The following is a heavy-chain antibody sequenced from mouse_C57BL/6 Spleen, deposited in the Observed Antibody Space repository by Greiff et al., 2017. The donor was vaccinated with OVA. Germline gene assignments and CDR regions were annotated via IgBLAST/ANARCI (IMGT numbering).Heavy chain of an antibody. V-gene: IGHV1-50*01. CDR3: ARISGDYFDY. J-gene: IGHJ2*01. Sequence: QVQLQQSGAELVKPGASVKLSCKASGYTFTSYWMQWVKQRPGQGLEWIGEIDPSDSYTNYNQKFKGKATLTVDTSSSTAYMQLSSLTSEDSAVYYCARISGDYFDYWGQGTTLTVSS. CDR2: IDPSDSYT. CDR1: GYTFTSYW.